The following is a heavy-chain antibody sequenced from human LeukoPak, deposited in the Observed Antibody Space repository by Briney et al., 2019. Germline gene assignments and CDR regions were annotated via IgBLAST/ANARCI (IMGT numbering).Heavy chain of an antibody. Sequence: GGSLRLSCAASGFTFSTYSMNWVRQAPGKGREGVSSISSGSSFIYYADSVKGRFPIPRENAKNSLSPQSHRMRAEEALELYCARXXRXYFYWG. CDR2: ISSGSSFI. D-gene: IGHD3-22*01. CDR1: GFTFSTYS. V-gene: IGHV3-21*03. J-gene: IGHJ4*01. CDR3: ARXXRXYFY.